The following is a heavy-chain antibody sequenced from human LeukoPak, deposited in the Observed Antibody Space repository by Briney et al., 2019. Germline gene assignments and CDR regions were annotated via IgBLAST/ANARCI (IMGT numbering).Heavy chain of an antibody. J-gene: IGHJ3*02. V-gene: IGHV4-34*01. CDR2: INHSGST. D-gene: IGHD3-22*01. CDR3: ASAHYYDSSLI. CDR1: GGSFSGYY. Sequence: SETLSLTCAVYGGSFSGYYWSLIRQPPGTGLEWIGEINHSGSTSYNPSLKSRVTISVDTSKNQFSLKLSSVTAADTAVYYCASAHYYDSSLIWGQGTMVTVSS.